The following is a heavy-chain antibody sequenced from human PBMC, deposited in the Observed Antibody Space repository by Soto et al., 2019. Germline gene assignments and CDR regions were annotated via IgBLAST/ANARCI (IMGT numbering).Heavy chain of an antibody. Sequence: QVQLVQSGAEVKKPGASVKVSCKASGYTFTSYDINWVRQATGQGLEWMGWMNPNSGNTGYAQKFQGRVTMTRNPSISTAYMQPRSLRSEETAVYYCASEAGAGRFDPWGQGTLVTVSS. CDR3: ASEAGAGRFDP. CDR1: GYTFTSYD. J-gene: IGHJ5*02. CDR2: MNPNSGNT. V-gene: IGHV1-8*01.